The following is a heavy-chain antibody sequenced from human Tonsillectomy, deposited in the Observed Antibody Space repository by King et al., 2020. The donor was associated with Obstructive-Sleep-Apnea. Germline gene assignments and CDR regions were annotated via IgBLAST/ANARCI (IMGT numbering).Heavy chain of an antibody. V-gene: IGHV4-39*07. D-gene: IGHD1-26*01. J-gene: IGHJ4*02. Sequence: LQLQESGPGLVKPSETLSLTCTVSGGSISSSSYYWGWIRQPPGKGLEWIGSIYYSGSTYYNPSLKSRVTISVDTSKNQVSLKLSSVTAADTAVYYCARDFGGSYQHYFDYWGQGTLVTVSS. CDR2: IYYSGST. CDR3: ARDFGGSYQHYFDY. CDR1: GGSISSSSYY.